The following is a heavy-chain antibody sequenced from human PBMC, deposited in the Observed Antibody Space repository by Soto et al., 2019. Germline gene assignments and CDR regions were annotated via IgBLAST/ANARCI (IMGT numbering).Heavy chain of an antibody. V-gene: IGHV3-21*01. CDR2: ISSSSSYI. Sequence: GESLKISCAASGFTFSSYSMNWVRQAPGKGLEWVSSISSSSSYIYYADSVKGRFTISRDNAKNSLYLQMNSLRAEDTAVYYCARDGIPLDYGDYYFDYWGQGTLVTVSS. CDR1: GFTFSSYS. CDR3: ARDGIPLDYGDYYFDY. D-gene: IGHD4-17*01. J-gene: IGHJ4*02.